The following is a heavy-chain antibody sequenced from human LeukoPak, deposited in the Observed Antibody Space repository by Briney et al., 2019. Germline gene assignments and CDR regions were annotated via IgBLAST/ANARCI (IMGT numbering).Heavy chain of an antibody. D-gene: IGHD3-9*01. V-gene: IGHV4-30-4*01. Sequence: SQTLSLTCTVSGGSICSGDYYWRWIRQPPGKGLEWIGYIYYSETTYNNPSRKTRVTISVDTSKNQFSLQLSSVTAADTAVYYCARVAYDILTGYYQSLYYFDYWGRGTLVTVSS. CDR1: GGSICSGDYY. J-gene: IGHJ4*02. CDR2: IYYSETT. CDR3: ARVAYDILTGYYQSLYYFDY.